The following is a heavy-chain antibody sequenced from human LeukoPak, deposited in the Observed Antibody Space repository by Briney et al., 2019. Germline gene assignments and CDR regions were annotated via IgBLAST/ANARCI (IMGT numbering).Heavy chain of an antibody. CDR2: ISSSSSNI. Sequence: GGSLRLSCAASGFTFSSYSMNWVRQAPGKGLEWVSSISSSSSNIYYADSVKGRFTISRDNAKNSLYLQMNSLRAEDTAVYYCARAFRYYDYVWGSYSRDAFDIWGQGTMVTVSS. D-gene: IGHD3-16*01. CDR3: ARAFRYYDYVWGSYSRDAFDI. CDR1: GFTFSSYS. J-gene: IGHJ3*02. V-gene: IGHV3-21*01.